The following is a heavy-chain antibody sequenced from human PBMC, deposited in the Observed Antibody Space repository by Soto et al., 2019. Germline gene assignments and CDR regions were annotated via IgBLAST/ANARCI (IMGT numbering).Heavy chain of an antibody. CDR2: MNPNSGGT. V-gene: IGHV1-8*01. D-gene: IGHD4-17*01. CDR1: GYTFTSYE. Sequence: QVQLVQSGAEVKKPGASVKVSCKASGYTFTSYEITWVRQAPGQGPEWMGWMNPNSGGTVYAQKLQGRVTMTTNTSIRTAYMELSSLRSEDTAVYYCARGGLVYGVADYWGQGTLVTVSS. J-gene: IGHJ4*02. CDR3: ARGGLVYGVADY.